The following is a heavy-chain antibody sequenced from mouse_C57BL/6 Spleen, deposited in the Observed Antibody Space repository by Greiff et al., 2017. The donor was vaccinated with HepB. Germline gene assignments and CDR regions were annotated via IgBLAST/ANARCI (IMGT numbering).Heavy chain of an antibody. CDR3: ARAALGLDY. CDR2: ISDGGSYT. J-gene: IGHJ4*01. V-gene: IGHV5-4*01. Sequence: EVQRVESGGGLVKPGGSLKLSCAASGFTFSSYAMSWVRQTPEKRLEWVATISDGGSYTYYPDNVKGRFTISRDKAKNNLYLQMSHLKSEDTAMYYCARAALGLDYWGQGTSVTVSS. D-gene: IGHD4-1*01. CDR1: GFTFSSYA.